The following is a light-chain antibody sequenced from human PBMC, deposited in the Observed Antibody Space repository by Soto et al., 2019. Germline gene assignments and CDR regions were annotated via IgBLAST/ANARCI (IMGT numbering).Light chain of an antibody. CDR3: QSYDSTLSARYV. V-gene: IGLV1-40*01. CDR2: GNT. CDR1: SSNIGAKYD. Sequence: QSVLTQPPSVSGAPGQRVTISCTGSSSNIGAKYDVHWYQHRPGTAPKLLIFGNTNRPSGVPDRFSGSKSGTSASLAITGLQAEDEGDYYCQSYDSTLSARYVFGTGTKVTVL. J-gene: IGLJ1*01.